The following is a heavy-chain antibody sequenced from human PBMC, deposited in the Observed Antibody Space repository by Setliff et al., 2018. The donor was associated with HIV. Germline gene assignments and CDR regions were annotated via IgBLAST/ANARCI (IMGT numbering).Heavy chain of an antibody. Sequence: KVSCKASGYSFTGYYMHWVRQAPGQGLEWMGRINPNSGGTNYAQKFQGRVTMTRDTSISTAYMELSRLRSDDTAVYYCARDEVIEVAGDFDNWGQGTLVTVSS. J-gene: IGHJ4*02. CDR3: ARDEVIEVAGDFDN. D-gene: IGHD6-19*01. V-gene: IGHV1-2*06. CDR2: INPNSGGT. CDR1: GYSFTGYY.